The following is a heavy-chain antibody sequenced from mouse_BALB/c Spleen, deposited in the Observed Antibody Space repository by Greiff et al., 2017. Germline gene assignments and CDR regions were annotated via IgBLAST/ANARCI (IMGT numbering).Heavy chain of an antibody. CDR3: ATCNYVAFDY. J-gene: IGHJ4*01. Sequence: EVQLQESGPGLVKPSQSLTLSCSVTGYSFTSGYFWYWNRQLPGNILEWVGFISYDGSNNYNPTLKTRTSITRDTSKNQVFLKLNTMTTEDTAAYYCATCNYVAFDYWGQGTTVTVSS. V-gene: IGHV3-6*01. CDR1: GYSFTSGYF. CDR2: ISYDGSN.